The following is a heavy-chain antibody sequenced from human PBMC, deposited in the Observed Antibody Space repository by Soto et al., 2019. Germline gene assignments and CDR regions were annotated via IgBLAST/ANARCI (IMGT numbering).Heavy chain of an antibody. CDR1: GFTVSSNY. J-gene: IGHJ4*02. D-gene: IGHD3-16*01. Sequence: EVQLVESGGGLVQPGGSLRLSCAASGFTVSSNYMSWVRQAPGKGLEWVSVVYIGGNTYYAESVEDRFTISRDNFQNMRYLQMTGLRAEDTAVYYFAGSVGGGFDYWGQGTLVTVSS. CDR3: AGSVGGGFDY. CDR2: VYIGGNT. V-gene: IGHV3-66*01.